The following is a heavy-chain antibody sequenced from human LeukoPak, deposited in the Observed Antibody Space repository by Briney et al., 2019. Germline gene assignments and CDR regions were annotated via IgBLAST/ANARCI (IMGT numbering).Heavy chain of an antibody. V-gene: IGHV1-18*01. D-gene: IGHD6-13*01. Sequence: ASVKVSCKASGYTFTSYGISWVRRAPGQGLEWMGWISAYNGNTNYAQKFQGRVTMTRDTSISTAYTELSRLRSDDTAVYYCARGGSVYSSSPAAWFDPWGQGTLVTVSS. J-gene: IGHJ5*02. CDR3: ARGGSVYSSSPAAWFDP. CDR1: GYTFTSYG. CDR2: ISAYNGNT.